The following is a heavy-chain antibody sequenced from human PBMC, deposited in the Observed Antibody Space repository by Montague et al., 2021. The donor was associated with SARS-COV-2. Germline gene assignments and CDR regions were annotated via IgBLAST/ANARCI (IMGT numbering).Heavy chain of an antibody. CDR2: IKSKTDGGTT. CDR3: TTRGGY. D-gene: IGHD3-16*01. Sequence: SLRLSCAASGFTFSNAWMSSFRQAPGKGLDWAGRIKSKTDGGTTDYAAPVKGRSTIPRDDSKNTLYLQMNSLKTEDTAGYYCTTRGGYWGQGTLVTVSS. V-gene: IGHV3-15*01. J-gene: IGHJ4*02. CDR1: GFTFSNAW.